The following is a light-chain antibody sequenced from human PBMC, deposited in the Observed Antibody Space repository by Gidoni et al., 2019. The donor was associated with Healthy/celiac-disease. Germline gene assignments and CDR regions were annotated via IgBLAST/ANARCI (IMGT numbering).Light chain of an antibody. CDR1: QSVSSSY. J-gene: IGKJ1*01. CDR2: GAS. CDR3: QQYGSSSWT. V-gene: IGKV3-20*01. Sequence: SQSVSSSYLAWYQQKPGQAPRLLIYGASSRATGIPARFSGSGSGTDFTLTISRLEPEAFAVYYCQQYGSSSWTFGQGTKVGIK.